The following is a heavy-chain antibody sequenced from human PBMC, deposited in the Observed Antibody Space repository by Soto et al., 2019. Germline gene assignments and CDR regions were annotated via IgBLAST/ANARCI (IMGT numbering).Heavy chain of an antibody. J-gene: IGHJ4*02. D-gene: IGHD1-1*01. CDR3: VRVWNYFDY. CDR1: GFTLSSYW. V-gene: IGHV3-74*01. CDR2: INSDGSSI. Sequence: PGGSLRLSCAASGFTLSSYWMHWVRQAPGKGLVWVSRINSDGSSISYADSVKGRFTISRDNAKNTLYLQMDSLRAEDTAVYYCVRVWNYFDYWGQGTLVTVSS.